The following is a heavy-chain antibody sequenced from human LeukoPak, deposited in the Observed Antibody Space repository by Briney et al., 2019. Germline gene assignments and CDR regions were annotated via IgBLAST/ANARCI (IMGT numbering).Heavy chain of an antibody. CDR2: INHSGST. J-gene: IGHJ6*02. CDR3: AIVVVLATIGGYYYGMDV. CDR1: GGSFSGYY. Sequence: SETLSLTCAVYGGSFSGYYWSWIRQPPGKGLEWIGEINHSGSTNYNPSLKSRVTISVDTSKNQFSLKLSSVTAADTAVYYCAIVVVLATIGGYYYGMDVWGQGTTVTVSS. D-gene: IGHD2-15*01. V-gene: IGHV4-34*01.